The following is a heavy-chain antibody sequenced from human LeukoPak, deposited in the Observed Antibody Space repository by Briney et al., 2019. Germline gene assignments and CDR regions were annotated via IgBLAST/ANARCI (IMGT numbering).Heavy chain of an antibody. CDR1: GFTLSSYA. V-gene: IGHV3-23*01. D-gene: IGHD4-17*01. Sequence: GGSLRLSCAASGFTLSSYAMSWVRQAPGKGLEWVSAISGSGGSTYYADSVKGRFTISRDNSKNTLYLQMNSLRAEDTAVYYCAKGNHDCGDYEDYWGQGTLVTVSS. J-gene: IGHJ4*02. CDR2: ISGSGGST. CDR3: AKGNHDCGDYEDY.